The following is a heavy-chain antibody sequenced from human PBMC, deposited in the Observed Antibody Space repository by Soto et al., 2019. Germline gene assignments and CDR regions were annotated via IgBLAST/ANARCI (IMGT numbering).Heavy chain of an antibody. V-gene: IGHV4-31*03. CDR3: ARVFSSPVAPNYFDY. CDR2: IFYSGNT. D-gene: IGHD3-3*01. J-gene: IGHJ4*02. CDR1: GGSITSGGYY. Sequence: KPSETLSLTCTVSGGSITSGGYYWSWIRQHPGKGLERIGYIFYSGNTFYNPSLRGRVTLSVDTSKNQFSLRLSSVTAADTAVYYCARVFSSPVAPNYFDYWGQGTQVTASS.